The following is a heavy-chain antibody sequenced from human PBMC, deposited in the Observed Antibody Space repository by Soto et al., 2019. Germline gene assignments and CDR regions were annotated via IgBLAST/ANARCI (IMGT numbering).Heavy chain of an antibody. CDR3: AHRSIPYNYGWGRYFDY. V-gene: IGHV2-5*02. Sequence: QITLKESGPTLVKPTQTLTVTCTFSGFALSTRGVGVGWVRQPPGKALEWLALIFWDGDQRFSPSLNGRAAITSDTSKNQVVFTLTNVDLVDTATYDCAHRSIPYNYGWGRYFDYWGQGSSVTVSS. CDR1: GFALSTRGVG. J-gene: IGHJ4*02. CDR2: IFWDGDQ. D-gene: IGHD3-10*01.